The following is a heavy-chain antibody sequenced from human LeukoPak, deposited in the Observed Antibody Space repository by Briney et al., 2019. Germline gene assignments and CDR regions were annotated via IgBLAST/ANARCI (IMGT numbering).Heavy chain of an antibody. D-gene: IGHD3-3*01. CDR3: ARASIGGDFWSGYYTGLYFQH. CDR2: IWYGGSNK. V-gene: IGHV3-33*08. Sequence: GGSLRLSCAASGFTFSSYGMHWVRQAPGKGLEWVAVIWYGGSNKYYADSVKGRFTISRDNAKNSLYLQMNSLRAEDTAVYYCARASIGGDFWSGYYTGLYFQHWGQGTLVTVSS. J-gene: IGHJ1*01. CDR1: GFTFSSYG.